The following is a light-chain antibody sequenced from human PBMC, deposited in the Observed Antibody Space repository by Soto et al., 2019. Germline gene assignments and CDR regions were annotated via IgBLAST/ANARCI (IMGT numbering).Light chain of an antibody. J-gene: IGKJ1*01. Sequence: EIVLTPSPGTLSFSPVERSTLSCMAIQSVSSSYLAWYQQKPGQAPRLLIYGASSRATGIPDRFSGSGSGTDFTLTIRRLEPEDFAVYYCQQYGSSPSWKCGQGNKGAIK. CDR1: QSVSSSY. CDR2: GAS. CDR3: QQYGSSPSWK. V-gene: IGKV3-20*01.